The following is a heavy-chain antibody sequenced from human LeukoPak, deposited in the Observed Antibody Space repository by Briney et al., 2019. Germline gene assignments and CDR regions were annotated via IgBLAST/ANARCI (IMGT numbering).Heavy chain of an antibody. D-gene: IGHD5-18*01. CDR1: GFTFSSYA. CDR3: ARDLKSDGYSQGSGGSFDS. J-gene: IGHJ4*02. Sequence: PGRSLRLSCAASGFTFSSYAMHWVRQAPGKGLEWVASISYADGSYKYYADSVKGRFTISRDSSENTLYLQMNSLRAEDTAVYYCARDLKSDGYSQGSGGSFDSWGQGTLVTVSS. CDR2: ISYADGSYK. V-gene: IGHV3-30*01.